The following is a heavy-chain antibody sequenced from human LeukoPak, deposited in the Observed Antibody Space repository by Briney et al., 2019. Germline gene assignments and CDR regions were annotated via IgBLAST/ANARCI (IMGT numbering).Heavy chain of an antibody. J-gene: IGHJ3*02. V-gene: IGHV3-30*04. Sequence: SGGSLRLSCAASGFTLSSYVMHWVRQAPGKGLEWVAVISYDESNKYYADSVKGRFTISRDNSKNTLYLQMNSLRTEDTAVYYCARDGWVTRDDAFDIWGQGTMVTVSS. CDR1: GFTLSSYV. CDR3: ARDGWVTRDDAFDI. CDR2: ISYDESNK. D-gene: IGHD4-23*01.